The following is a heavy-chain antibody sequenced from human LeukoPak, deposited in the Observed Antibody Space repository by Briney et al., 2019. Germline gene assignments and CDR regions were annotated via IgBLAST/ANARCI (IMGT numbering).Heavy chain of an antibody. CDR2: TYYSGST. J-gene: IGHJ5*02. V-gene: IGHV4-59*01. Sequence: PSETLSLTCTVSGGSISSYYWSWIRQPPGKGLEWIGYTYYSGSTNYNPSLKSRVTISVYTSKTHFSLKLSSVTAPDTAVYSCARSLPPIAAAGYNWFDPWGQGTLVTVSS. CDR1: GGSISSYY. CDR3: ARSLPPIAAAGYNWFDP. D-gene: IGHD6-13*01.